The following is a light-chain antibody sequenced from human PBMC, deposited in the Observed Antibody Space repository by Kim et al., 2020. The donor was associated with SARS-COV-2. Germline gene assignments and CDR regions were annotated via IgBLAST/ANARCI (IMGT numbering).Light chain of an antibody. CDR2: DNN. CDR1: SSNIGNNY. Sequence: QSVLTKQHSVSAAPGQKVNISCSGSSSNIGNNYVSWYQQLPGTAPKLLIYDNNKRPSGIPDRFSGSKSGTSATLGITGLQTGDEADYYCGTWDSSLSAVFGGGTQLTVL. CDR3: GTWDSSLSAV. J-gene: IGLJ3*02. V-gene: IGLV1-51*01.